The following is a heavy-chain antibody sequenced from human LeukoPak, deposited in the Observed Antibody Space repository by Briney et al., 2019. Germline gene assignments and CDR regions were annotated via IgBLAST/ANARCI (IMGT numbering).Heavy chain of an antibody. V-gene: IGHV4-34*01. CDR3: ARHPRRTWIQLWSRGFDY. D-gene: IGHD5-18*01. CDR2: INHSGST. Sequence: PSETLSLTCAVYGGPFSGYYWSWIRQPPGKGLEWIGEINHSGSTNYNPSLKSRVTISVDTSKNQFSLKLSSVTAADTAVYYCARHPRRTWIQLWSRGFDYWGQGTLVTVSS. J-gene: IGHJ4*02. CDR1: GGPFSGYY.